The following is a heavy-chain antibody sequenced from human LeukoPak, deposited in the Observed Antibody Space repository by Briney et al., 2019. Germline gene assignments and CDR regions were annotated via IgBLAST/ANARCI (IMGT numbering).Heavy chain of an antibody. Sequence: GGSLRLSCAASGFTFSSYGMHWVRQAPGKGLEWVAFIRYDGSNKYYADSVKGRFTISRDNAKNSLYLQMNSLRAEDTAVYYCARGFVHPFDYWGQGTLVTVSS. J-gene: IGHJ4*02. CDR2: IRYDGSNK. CDR1: GFTFSSYG. V-gene: IGHV3-30*02. CDR3: ARGFVHPFDY. D-gene: IGHD3-3*01.